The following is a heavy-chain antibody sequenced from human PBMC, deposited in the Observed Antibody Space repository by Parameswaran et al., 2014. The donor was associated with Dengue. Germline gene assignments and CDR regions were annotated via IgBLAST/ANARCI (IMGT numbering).Heavy chain of an antibody. D-gene: IGHD1-7*01. CDR3: ARSFRCNWNYINFDY. Sequence: WVRQAPGQRLEWMGWINAGNGNTKYSQKFQGRVTITRDTSASTAYMELSSLRSEDTAVYYCARSFRCNWNYINFDYWGQGTLVTVSS. CDR2: INAGNGNT. J-gene: IGHJ4*02. V-gene: IGHV1-3*01.